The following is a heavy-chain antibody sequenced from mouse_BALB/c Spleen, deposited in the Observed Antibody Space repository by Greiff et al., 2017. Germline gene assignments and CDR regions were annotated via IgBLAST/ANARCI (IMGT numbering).Heavy chain of an antibody. Sequence: EVQRVESGGGLVQPGGSRKLSCAASGFTFSSFGMHWVRQAPEKGLEWVAYISSGSSTIYYADTVKGRFTISRDNPKNTLFLQMTSLRSEDTAMYYCARIHYYGYWYFDVWGAGTTVTVSS. CDR1: GFTFSSFG. V-gene: IGHV5-17*02. CDR3: ARIHYYGYWYFDV. CDR2: ISSGSSTI. D-gene: IGHD1-2*01. J-gene: IGHJ1*01.